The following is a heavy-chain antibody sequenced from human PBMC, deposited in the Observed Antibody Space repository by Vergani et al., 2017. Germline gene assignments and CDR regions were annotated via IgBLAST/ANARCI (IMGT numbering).Heavy chain of an antibody. D-gene: IGHD3-16*02. J-gene: IGHJ4*02. Sequence: QVQLQQWGAGLLKPSETLSLTCAVSGGSFSDYYWSWIRQAPGMGLEWIGEVNHGGSTNYNPSLKSRVSISVDTSKNQFSLQLTSVTAADSALYFCASIARAPTRRNPPPDYWGQGILVTVSS. CDR3: ASIARAPTRRNPPPDY. V-gene: IGHV4-34*01. CDR2: VNHGGST. CDR1: GGSFSDYY.